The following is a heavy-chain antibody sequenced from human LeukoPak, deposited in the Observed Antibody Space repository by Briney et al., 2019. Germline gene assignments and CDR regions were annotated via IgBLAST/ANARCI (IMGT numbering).Heavy chain of an antibody. Sequence: PSQTLSLTRTVSGGSISSGSYYWSCIRHPAGKGLEWIGRIYTSASTNYNPSLQSRVTISVDTSKNQFSLKLSSVTAADPAVYYCASESRSPFYYYGSGVCGAFDIWGQGTMVTVSS. J-gene: IGHJ3*02. CDR2: IYTSAST. D-gene: IGHD3-10*01. V-gene: IGHV4-61*02. CDR3: ASESRSPFYYYGSGVCGAFDI. CDR1: GGSISSGSYY.